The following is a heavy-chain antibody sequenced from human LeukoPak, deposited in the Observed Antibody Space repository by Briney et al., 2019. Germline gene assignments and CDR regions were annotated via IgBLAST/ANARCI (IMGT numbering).Heavy chain of an antibody. CDR2: IYYSVST. CDR1: GGSLSRSSYY. CDR3: ATEGTMIVVVKENWFDP. J-gene: IGHJ5*02. V-gene: IGHV4-39*01. D-gene: IGHD3-22*01. Sequence: SQTLCLTCAVSGGSLSRSSYYWGWIRQPPGKGLGWIGRIYYSVSTYYNPSLKSRVTISVDTSKNQCSLKLSSVTAADTAVYYCATEGTMIVVVKENWFDPWGQGTLVTVSS.